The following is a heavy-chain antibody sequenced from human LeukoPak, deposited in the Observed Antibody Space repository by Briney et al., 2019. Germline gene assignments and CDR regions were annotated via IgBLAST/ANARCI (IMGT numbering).Heavy chain of an antibody. Sequence: GGSLRLSCAASGFTFSNYAMSWARQSPGEGGECVSSISDSGRNTYYADSVKGRFTISRDNSKNTLFLQMNSLRPDDTAVYYCASSHYDFWSGYSAWGQGTLVTVSS. V-gene: IGHV3-23*01. D-gene: IGHD3-3*01. CDR1: GFTFSNYA. CDR3: ASSHYDFWSGYSA. J-gene: IGHJ5*02. CDR2: ISDSGRNT.